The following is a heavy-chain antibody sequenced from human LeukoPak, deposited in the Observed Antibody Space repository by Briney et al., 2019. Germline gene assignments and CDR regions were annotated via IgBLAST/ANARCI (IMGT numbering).Heavy chain of an antibody. D-gene: IGHD1-26*01. Sequence: GGSLRLSCAASGFTFSSYAMSWVRQAPGKGLEWVSAISGSGGSTYYADSVKGRFAISRDNSKNTLYLQMNSLRAEDTAVYYCAKDSGSERVWDYLGQGTLVTVSS. CDR2: ISGSGGST. J-gene: IGHJ4*02. CDR1: GFTFSSYA. V-gene: IGHV3-23*01. CDR3: AKDSGSERVWDY.